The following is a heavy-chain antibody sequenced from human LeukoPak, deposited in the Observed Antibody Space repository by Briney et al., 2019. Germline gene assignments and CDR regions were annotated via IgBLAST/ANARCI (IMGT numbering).Heavy chain of an antibody. D-gene: IGHD3-22*01. CDR2: IYYSGST. J-gene: IGHJ5*02. Sequence: SETLSLTCTVSGGSTSSYYWSWIRQPPGKGLEWIGYIYYSGSTNYNPSLKSRVTISVDTSKNQFSLKLSSVTAADTAVYYCARDLNYYDSSGYQKYNWFDPWGQGTLVTVSS. CDR1: GGSTSSYY. V-gene: IGHV4-59*01. CDR3: ARDLNYYDSSGYQKYNWFDP.